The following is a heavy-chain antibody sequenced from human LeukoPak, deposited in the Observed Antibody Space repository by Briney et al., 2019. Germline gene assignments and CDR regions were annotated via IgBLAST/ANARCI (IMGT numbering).Heavy chain of an antibody. J-gene: IGHJ6*02. CDR3: ARHTRSSYSYSGMDV. CDR1: GFTFSTYD. Sequence: GGSLRLTCAASGFTFSTYDMNWVRQAPGKGLEWVSHISTTGTTVYYADPVKGRFTISRDNAKKSLFLQMNSLRAEDTAVYHCARHTRSSYSYSGMDVWGQGTLVTVSS. CDR2: ISTTGTTV. V-gene: IGHV3-48*03. D-gene: IGHD3-10*01.